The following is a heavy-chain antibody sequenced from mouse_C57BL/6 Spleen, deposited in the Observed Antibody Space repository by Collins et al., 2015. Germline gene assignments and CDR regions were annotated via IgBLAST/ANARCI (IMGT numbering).Heavy chain of an antibody. J-gene: IGHJ4*01. Sequence: EVILVESGGGLVKPGGSLKLSCAASGFTFSSYTMSWVRQTPEKRLEWVATISGGGINTYYPDSVKGRFTISRDNAKNTLYLQMSSLRSEDTALYFCARHGGNRYCTMDYWGQGTSVTVSS. D-gene: IGHD1-1*02. V-gene: IGHV5-9*01. CDR1: GFTFSSYT. CDR2: ISGGGINT. CDR3: ARHGGNRYCTMDY.